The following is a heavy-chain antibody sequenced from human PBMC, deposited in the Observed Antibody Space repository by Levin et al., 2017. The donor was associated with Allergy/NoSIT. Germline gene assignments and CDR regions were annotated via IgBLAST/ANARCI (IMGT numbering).Heavy chain of an antibody. Sequence: GGSLRLSCAASGFTFSSYAMSWVRQAPGKGLEWVSAISGSGGSTFYADSVKGRFTISRDNSKNTIYLQMHSLRAEDTAVYYCAKDLGGDTIFGVVIGLFDYWGQGTLVTVSS. D-gene: IGHD3-3*01. V-gene: IGHV3-23*01. J-gene: IGHJ4*02. CDR3: AKDLGGDTIFGVVIGLFDY. CDR1: GFTFSSYA. CDR2: ISGSGGST.